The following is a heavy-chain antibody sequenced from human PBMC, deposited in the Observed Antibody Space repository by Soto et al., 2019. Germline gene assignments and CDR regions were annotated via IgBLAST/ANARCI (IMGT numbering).Heavy chain of an antibody. CDR2: IWYDGSNK. D-gene: IGHD2-15*01. V-gene: IGHV3-33*01. J-gene: IGHJ4*02. CDR3: ARDRCSGDSCYLSDY. Sequence: QVQLVESGGGVVQPGRSLRLSCVASGFTFSSYGMHWVRQAPGKGLGGVAVIWYDGSNKYYADSVKGRFTISRDNSKNTLYLQMNSLRAEDTGVYYCARDRCSGDSCYLSDYWGQGTLVTVSS. CDR1: GFTFSSYG.